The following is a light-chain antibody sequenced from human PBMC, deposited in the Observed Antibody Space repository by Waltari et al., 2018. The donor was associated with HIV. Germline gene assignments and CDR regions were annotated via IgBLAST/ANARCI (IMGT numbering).Light chain of an antibody. CDR1: HVISNY. CDR3: QKYNSAPWT. J-gene: IGKJ1*01. Sequence: DIQITQSPSSLSATVGDRVTITCRTSHVISNYLAWYQQKPGKVPKLLIYAASTLQSRVPSRFSGSGSGTDFTLTISSLQPEDVATYYCQKYNSAPWTFGQGTKVEIK. V-gene: IGKV1-27*01. CDR2: AAS.